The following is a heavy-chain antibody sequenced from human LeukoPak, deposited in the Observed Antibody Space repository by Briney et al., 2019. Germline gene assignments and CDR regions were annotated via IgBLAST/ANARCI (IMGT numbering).Heavy chain of an antibody. V-gene: IGHV3-30*04. CDR3: AKDPYDSSGYYYALLDY. CDR1: GFTFSSYA. J-gene: IGHJ4*02. D-gene: IGHD3-22*01. CDR2: ISYDGSNK. Sequence: PGRSLRLSCAASGFTFSSYAMHWVRQAPGKGLEWVAVISYDGSNKYYADSVKGRFTISRDNSKNTLYLQMNSLRAEDTAVYYCAKDPYDSSGYYYALLDYWGQGTLVTVSS.